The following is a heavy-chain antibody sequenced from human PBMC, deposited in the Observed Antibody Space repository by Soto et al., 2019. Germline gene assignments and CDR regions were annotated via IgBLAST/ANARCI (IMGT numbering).Heavy chain of an antibody. CDR2: INPTDGST. Sequence: QVQLVQSGAEVKKPGASVKVSCTASGYTFTDYYIHWVRQAPGQGLEWMGIINPTDGSTSYPQKFQDRVTRTRDPSTSSVYMELSSLTSEDTAIYYCARDPRGTASRFDYWGQGTLVTVSS. D-gene: IGHD3-16*01. CDR1: GYTFTDYY. V-gene: IGHV1-46*01. CDR3: ARDPRGTASRFDY. J-gene: IGHJ4*02.